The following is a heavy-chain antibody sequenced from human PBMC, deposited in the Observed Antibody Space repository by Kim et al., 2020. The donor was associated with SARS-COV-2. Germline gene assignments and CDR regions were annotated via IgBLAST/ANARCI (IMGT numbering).Heavy chain of an antibody. J-gene: IGHJ6*02. D-gene: IGHD5-12*01. CDR2: ISSSGSTI. CDR1: GFTFSSYE. Sequence: GGSLRLSCAASGFTFSSYEMNWVRQAPGKGLEWVSYISSSGSTIYYADSVKGRFTISRDNAKNSLYLQMNSLRAEDTAVYYCAVEMATYHYYYYGMDVWGQGTTVTVSS. V-gene: IGHV3-48*03. CDR3: AVEMATYHYYYYGMDV.